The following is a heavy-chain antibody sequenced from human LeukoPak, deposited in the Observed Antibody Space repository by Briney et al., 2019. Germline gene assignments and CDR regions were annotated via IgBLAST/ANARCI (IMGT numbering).Heavy chain of an antibody. Sequence: PGGSLRLSCAASGFTFSSYSMNWVRQAQGKGLEWASSISSSSSYIYYADSVKGRFTICRENAKNSLYLQMNSLRPDDTAVYYCARQAYRKISSNQPYYFHYWGQGTLVTVSS. CDR2: ISSSSSYI. J-gene: IGHJ4*02. CDR3: ARQAYRKISSNQPYYFHY. D-gene: IGHD3-16*01. V-gene: IGHV3-21*01. CDR1: GFTFSSYS.